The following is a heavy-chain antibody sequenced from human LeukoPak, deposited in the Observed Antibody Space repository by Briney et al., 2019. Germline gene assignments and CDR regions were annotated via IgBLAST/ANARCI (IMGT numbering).Heavy chain of an antibody. CDR3: APERVGSSSSWYYFDC. J-gene: IGHJ4*02. Sequence: GGSLRLSCAASGFAFSTYDMHWVRQPTGKGLEWVSGIGTTDNTYYAGSVEGRFTISRDNAKNTLYLQMNSLRAEDTAVYYCAPERVGSSSSWYYFDCWGQGTLVTVSS. D-gene: IGHD6-13*01. CDR2: IGTTDNT. V-gene: IGHV3-13*01. CDR1: GFAFSTYD.